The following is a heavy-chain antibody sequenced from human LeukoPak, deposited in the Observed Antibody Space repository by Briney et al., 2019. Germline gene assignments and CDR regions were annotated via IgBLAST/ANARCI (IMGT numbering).Heavy chain of an antibody. J-gene: IGHJ4*02. CDR1: GYTFTSNY. V-gene: IGHV1-46*01. Sequence: ASVKVSCKASGYTFTSNYIHWVRQAPGQGLEWMGMIYPSGGSTSYAQKFQGRATMTRDTSTSTVYMELSSLRSEDTAVYYCARRAVRGVIDYWGQGTLVTVSS. CDR3: ARRAVRGVIDY. CDR2: IYPSGGST. D-gene: IGHD3-10*01.